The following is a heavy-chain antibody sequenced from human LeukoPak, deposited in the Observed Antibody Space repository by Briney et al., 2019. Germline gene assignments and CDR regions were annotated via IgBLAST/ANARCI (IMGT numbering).Heavy chain of an antibody. CDR1: GFTFSSYA. J-gene: IGHJ4*02. V-gene: IGHV3-23*01. Sequence: GGSLRLSCAASGFTFSSYAVHWVRQAPGKGLEWVSHISASGGSTYHADSVKGRFTISRDNSKNTLYLQMNSLRAEDTAVYYCTKDRRIRGPGDYWGQGTLVTVSS. CDR3: TKDRRIRGPGDY. CDR2: ISASGGST. D-gene: IGHD1-14*01.